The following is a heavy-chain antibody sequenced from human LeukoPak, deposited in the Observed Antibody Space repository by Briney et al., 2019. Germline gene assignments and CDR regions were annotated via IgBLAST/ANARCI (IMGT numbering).Heavy chain of an antibody. CDR3: ARGRSSVRRPYYYYYGMDV. J-gene: IGHJ6*02. Sequence: SVKVSCKASGGSFSSYAISWVRQAPGQGLEWMGGIIPIFGTANYAQKFQGRVTITADESTSTAYMELSSLRSEDTAVYYCARGRSSVRRPYYYYYGMDVWGQGTTVTVSS. CDR1: GGSFSSYA. CDR2: IIPIFGTA. D-gene: IGHD3-10*02. V-gene: IGHV1-69*13.